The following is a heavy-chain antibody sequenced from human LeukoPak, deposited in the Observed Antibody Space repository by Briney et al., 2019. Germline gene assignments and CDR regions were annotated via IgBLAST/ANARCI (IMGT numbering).Heavy chain of an antibody. D-gene: IGHD5-18*01. CDR2: ISSSGNTI. CDR3: ARGGSGYSYGKIDS. V-gene: IGHV3-48*03. J-gene: IGHJ4*02. Sequence: GGSLRLSCAASGFTFSSYEMNWVRQAPGKGLEWVSYISSSGNTIYYADSVKGRFTISRDNAKNSLYLQMNSLRDEDTAVYYCARGGSGYSYGKIDSWGQGILVTVSS. CDR1: GFTFSSYE.